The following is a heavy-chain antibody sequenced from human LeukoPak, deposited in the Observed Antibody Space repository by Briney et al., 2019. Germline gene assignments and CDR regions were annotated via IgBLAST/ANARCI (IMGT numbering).Heavy chain of an antibody. CDR3: AKDPVGATFCGFDP. V-gene: IGHV3-30*02. D-gene: IGHD1-26*01. CDR1: GFTFSSYG. Sequence: GGSLRLYCAASGFTFSSYGMHWVRQAPGKGLEWVAFIRYDGSNKYYADSVKGRFTISRDNSKDTLYLQMNSLRAEDTAVYYCAKDPVGATFCGFDPWGQGTLVTVSS. J-gene: IGHJ5*02. CDR2: IRYDGSNK.